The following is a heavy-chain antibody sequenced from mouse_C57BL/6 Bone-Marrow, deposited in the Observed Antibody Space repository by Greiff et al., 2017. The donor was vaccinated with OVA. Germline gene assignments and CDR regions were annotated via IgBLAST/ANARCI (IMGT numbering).Heavy chain of an antibody. Sequence: EVQLQQSGPELVKPGASVKISCKASGYTFTDYYMNWVKQSHGKSLEWIGDINPNNGGTSYNQKFKGKATLTVDKSSSTAYMELRSLTSEDSAVYYCARRGYYYGSSRGNFDVWGTGTTVTVSS. V-gene: IGHV1-26*01. D-gene: IGHD1-1*01. CDR2: INPNNGGT. CDR1: GYTFTDYY. CDR3: ARRGYYYGSSRGNFDV. J-gene: IGHJ1*03.